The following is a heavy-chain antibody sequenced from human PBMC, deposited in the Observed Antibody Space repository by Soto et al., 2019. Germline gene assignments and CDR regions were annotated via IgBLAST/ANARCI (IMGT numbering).Heavy chain of an antibody. Sequence: QVQLVQSGTEVKEPGASVKVSCKASGYTFTIYYMHWVRQAPGHGLEWMGIINPSGGGTTYAQKFQGRVTMISDTSTSTVYMELSSLRSEDTAVYYCARGSLTTVTSPIDYWGQGTLVTVSS. V-gene: IGHV1-46*03. CDR2: INPSGGGT. J-gene: IGHJ4*02. D-gene: IGHD4-17*01. CDR3: ARGSLTTVTSPIDY. CDR1: GYTFTIYY.